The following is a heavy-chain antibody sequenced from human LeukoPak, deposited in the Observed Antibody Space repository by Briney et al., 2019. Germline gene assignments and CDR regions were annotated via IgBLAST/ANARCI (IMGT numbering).Heavy chain of an antibody. J-gene: IGHJ3*02. V-gene: IGHV3-15*01. D-gene: IGHD3-22*01. CDR1: GFTFSNAW. Sequence: GGSLRLSCAASGFTFSNAWMSWVRQAPGKGLEWVGRFKTKSEGGTTDYAAPVKGRFTISRDDSKNTLYLQMNSLKSEDTAMYYCTTSTGSSGPSVFDIWGQGTMVTVSS. CDR2: FKTKSEGGTT. CDR3: TTSTGSSGPSVFDI.